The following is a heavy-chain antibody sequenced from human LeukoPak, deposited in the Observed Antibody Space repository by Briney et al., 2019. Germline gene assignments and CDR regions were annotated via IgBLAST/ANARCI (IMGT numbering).Heavy chain of an antibody. V-gene: IGHV3-23*01. CDR3: ARAVGYSGFSDY. CDR2: MSGSGRST. D-gene: IGHD5-12*01. J-gene: IGHJ4*02. CDR1: GFTFSSFT. Sequence: GGSLRLSCAASGFTFSSFTMSWVRQAPGKGLEWVSAMSGSGRSTYYADSVKGRFTISRDNSKNTLYLQMNSLRAEDTAVYYCARAVGYSGFSDYWGQGTLVTVSS.